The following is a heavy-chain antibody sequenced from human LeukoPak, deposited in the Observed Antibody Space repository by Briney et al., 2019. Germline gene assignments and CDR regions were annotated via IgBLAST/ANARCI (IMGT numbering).Heavy chain of an antibody. CDR1: GFMFSSYS. J-gene: IGHJ4*02. CDR3: ARAQTYYGSGSYLY. Sequence: GGSLRLSCAASGFMFSSYSMNWVRQAPGKGLEWVSYISSSSSTVYYADSLKGRFTISRDNAKNSLYLQMNSLRDEDTAVYYCARAQTYYGSGSYLYWGQGTLVTVSS. CDR2: ISSSSSTV. D-gene: IGHD3-10*01. V-gene: IGHV3-48*02.